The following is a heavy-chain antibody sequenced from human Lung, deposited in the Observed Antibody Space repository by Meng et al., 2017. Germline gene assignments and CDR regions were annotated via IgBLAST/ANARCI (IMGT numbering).Heavy chain of an antibody. CDR3: ARGPTTMAHDFDY. CDR2: INHSGST. Sequence: VQSRQWGAGLLMPSGTLSLTCVVSGGSFSDYYWSWIRQPPGKGLEWIGEINHSGSTNYNPSLESRATISVDTSQNNLSLKLSSVTAADSAVYYCARGPTTMAHDFDYWGQGTLVTVAS. D-gene: IGHD4-11*01. V-gene: IGHV4-34*01. CDR1: GGSFSDYY. J-gene: IGHJ4*02.